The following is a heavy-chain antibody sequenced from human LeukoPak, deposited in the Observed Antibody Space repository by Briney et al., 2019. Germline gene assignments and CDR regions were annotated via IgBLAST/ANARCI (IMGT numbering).Heavy chain of an antibody. Sequence: SETLSLTCAVSGGSISSGGYSWSWIRQPPGKGLEWIGRIYTSGSTNYNPSLKSRVTMSVDTSKNQFSLKLSSVTAADTAVYYCARDFKYRRWFGEPDRGWFDPWGQGTLVTVSS. CDR2: IYTSGST. D-gene: IGHD3-10*01. CDR3: ARDFKYRRWFGEPDRGWFDP. V-gene: IGHV4-61*02. CDR1: GGSISSGGYS. J-gene: IGHJ5*02.